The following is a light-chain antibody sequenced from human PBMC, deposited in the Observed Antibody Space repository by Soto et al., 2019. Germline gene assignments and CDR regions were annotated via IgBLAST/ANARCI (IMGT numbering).Light chain of an antibody. CDR3: QQHNNSPWT. V-gene: IGKV1-5*01. J-gene: IGKJ1*01. CDR1: RSIGDW. CDR2: DVS. Sequence: DIQMTQSPPTLSASVGDRVAITCRASRSIGDWLAWYQQKPGRAPKLLISDVSRLESGVPSRFSGRGSGTEFTLTISSLQTDDFATYYCQQHNNSPWTFGQGTKVEIK.